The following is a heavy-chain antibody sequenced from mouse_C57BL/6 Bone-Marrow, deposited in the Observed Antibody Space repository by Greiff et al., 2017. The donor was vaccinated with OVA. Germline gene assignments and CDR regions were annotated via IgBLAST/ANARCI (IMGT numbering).Heavy chain of an antibody. CDR1: GFTFTDYY. D-gene: IGHD1-1*01. V-gene: IGHV7-3*01. CDR3: ARSHYYYGSSPYYFDY. CDR2: IRNKANGYTT. J-gene: IGHJ2*01. Sequence: DVKLVESGGGLVQPGGSLSLSCAASGFTFTDYYMSWVRQPPGKALEWLGFIRNKANGYTTEYSASVKGRFTISRDNSQSILYLQMNALRAEDSATYYCARSHYYYGSSPYYFDYWGQGTTLTVSS.